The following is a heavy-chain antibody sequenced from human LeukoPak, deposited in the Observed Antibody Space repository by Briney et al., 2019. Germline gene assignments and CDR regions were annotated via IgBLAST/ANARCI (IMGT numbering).Heavy chain of an antibody. J-gene: IGHJ2*01. Sequence: PGGFLRLSYAASGFTFSSYAMHWVRQAPGKGLEWVAVISYDGSNKYYADSVKGRFTISRDNSKNTLYLQMNSLRAEDTAVYYCASSVRGHCSGGSCYSPAYWYFDLWGRGTLVTVSS. CDR2: ISYDGSNK. CDR1: GFTFSSYA. V-gene: IGHV3-30*04. CDR3: ASSVRGHCSGGSCYSPAYWYFDL. D-gene: IGHD2-15*01.